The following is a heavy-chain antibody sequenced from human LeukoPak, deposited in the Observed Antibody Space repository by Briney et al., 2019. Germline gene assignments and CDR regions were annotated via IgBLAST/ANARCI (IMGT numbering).Heavy chain of an antibody. CDR3: ARTPYYYGSGSYGYYFDY. Sequence: PGGSLRLSCAASGFTFSSYNMNRVRQAPGKGLEWVSYISSSSSTIYYADSVKGRFTISRDNAKNSLYLQMNSLRAEDTAVYYCARTPYYYGSGSYGYYFDYWGQGTLVTVSS. D-gene: IGHD3-10*01. V-gene: IGHV3-48*04. CDR1: GFTFSSYN. CDR2: ISSSSSTI. J-gene: IGHJ4*02.